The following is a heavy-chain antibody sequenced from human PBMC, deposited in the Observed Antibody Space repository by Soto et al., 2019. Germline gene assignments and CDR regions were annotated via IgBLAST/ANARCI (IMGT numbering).Heavy chain of an antibody. V-gene: IGHV1-69*13. J-gene: IGHJ3*02. Sequence: SVKVSCKASGGTFSSYAISWVRQAPGQGLEWMGGIIPIFGTANYAQKFQGRVTITADESTSTAYMELSSLRSEDTAVYYCARNYGGNSDHAFDIWGQGTMVTVAS. CDR2: IIPIFGTA. D-gene: IGHD4-17*01. CDR3: ARNYGGNSDHAFDI. CDR1: GGTFSSYA.